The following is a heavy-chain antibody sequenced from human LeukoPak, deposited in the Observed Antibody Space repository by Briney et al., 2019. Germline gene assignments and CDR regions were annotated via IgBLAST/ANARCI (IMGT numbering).Heavy chain of an antibody. D-gene: IGHD2-21*01. CDR3: ARATASNWFDP. CDR2: IKEDGSEK. V-gene: IGHV3-7*01. CDR1: GFAYSAYW. Sequence: GGSLRLSCAASGFAYSAYWMSWVRQAPGKGLEWVANIKEDGSEKYYVDSVKGRFTISRDNAKNSLYLQMNSLRAEDTAVYYCARATASNWFDPWGQGTLVTVSS. J-gene: IGHJ5*02.